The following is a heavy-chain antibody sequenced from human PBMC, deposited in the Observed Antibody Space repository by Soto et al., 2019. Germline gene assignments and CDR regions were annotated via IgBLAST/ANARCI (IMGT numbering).Heavy chain of an antibody. D-gene: IGHD7-27*01. J-gene: IGHJ3*01. CDR1: GFTFNSYS. CDR3: GRDRRAWGSLDAFDL. V-gene: IGHV3-48*01. CDR2: ISSSSGSII. Sequence: EVQLVESGGGLVQPGGSLRLSCAASGFTFNSYSMNWVRQAPGKGLEWVSYISSSSGSIIYYADSVKGRFTIPRDNAKNSLYLQMNRLRAEDTAVYYCGRDRRAWGSLDAFDLWGQGTMVTVSS.